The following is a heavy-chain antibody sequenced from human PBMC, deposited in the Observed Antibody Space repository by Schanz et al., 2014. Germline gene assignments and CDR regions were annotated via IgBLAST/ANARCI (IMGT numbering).Heavy chain of an antibody. CDR3: ARDTTWRLDL. V-gene: IGHV4-61*02. J-gene: IGHJ2*01. CDR2: VFPNGIT. CDR1: GGSIRSGTYY. D-gene: IGHD1-1*01. Sequence: QVQLQESGPGLVKPSQTLSLTCTVSGGSIRSGTYYWSWIRQPAGKALEWVGRVFPNGITNYNPSLKRRVPISLDTSKNQFALTLPPRTAADTAVYYCARDTTWRLDLWGRGTLVTVSS.